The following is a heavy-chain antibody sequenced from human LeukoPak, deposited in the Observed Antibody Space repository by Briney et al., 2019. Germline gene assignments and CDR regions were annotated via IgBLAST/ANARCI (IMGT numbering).Heavy chain of an antibody. J-gene: IGHJ5*02. D-gene: IGHD2-2*01. CDR3: ARRLTQYDCFDP. Sequence: SQTLSLTCAISVDSVLSNSVTWNWIRQSPSRGLEWLGRTYYRSTWYNDYAVSVRGRITVNPDTSKNQFSLHLNSVTPEDTAVYYCARRLTQYDCFDPWGQGILVTVSS. CDR2: TYYRSTWYN. V-gene: IGHV6-1*01. CDR1: VDSVLSNSVT.